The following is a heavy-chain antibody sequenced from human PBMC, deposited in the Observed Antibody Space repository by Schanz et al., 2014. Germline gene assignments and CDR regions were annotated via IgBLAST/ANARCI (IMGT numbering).Heavy chain of an antibody. CDR1: GDSISDYY. V-gene: IGHV4-59*08. CDR3: ARQILIGAFDI. J-gene: IGHJ3*02. D-gene: IGHD3-9*01. Sequence: QVQLQESGPGLVKPSETLSLTCTVSGDSISDYYWSWIRQPPGKGLEWIGYIYYSGNTKYNPSLKSRVTISVDPSKNHFSLKLRSVTAADTAVYYCARQILIGAFDIWGQGTMVTVSS. CDR2: IYYSGNT.